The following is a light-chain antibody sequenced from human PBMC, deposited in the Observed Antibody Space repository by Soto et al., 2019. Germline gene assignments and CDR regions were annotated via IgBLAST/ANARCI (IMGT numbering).Light chain of an antibody. V-gene: IGKV1-5*01. J-gene: IGKJ2*01. Sequence: DIQMTQSPSLLSASVRDRVTITCRASQSISTWLAWYQQKPGKAPKLLIYDASILESGVPSRFSGSGSGTDFTLTISGLQPDDFATYYCQQYNTDRYTFGHGTKLEIK. CDR1: QSISTW. CDR2: DAS. CDR3: QQYNTDRYT.